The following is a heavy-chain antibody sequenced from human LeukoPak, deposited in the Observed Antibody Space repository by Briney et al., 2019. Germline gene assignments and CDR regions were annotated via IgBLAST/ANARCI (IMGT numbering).Heavy chain of an antibody. Sequence: GGSLRLSCTTSGFTFRNYGMHWVRQAPGKGPEWLTFIHDDGFTSFYAASVQGRFTISRDNSKDTLYLQMHSLESAGTAIYYCVRGPARGYYYGTGYDFDYWGQGTLVTVSS. D-gene: IGHD3-10*01. CDR1: GFTFRNYG. V-gene: IGHV3-30*02. CDR3: VRGPARGYYYGTGYDFDY. J-gene: IGHJ4*02. CDR2: IHDDGFTS.